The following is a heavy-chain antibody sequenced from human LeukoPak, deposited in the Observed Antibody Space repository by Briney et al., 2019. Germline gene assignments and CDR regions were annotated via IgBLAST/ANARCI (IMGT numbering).Heavy chain of an antibody. J-gene: IGHJ1*01. V-gene: IGHV3-48*04. CDR3: TREDGFGSAFSY. Sequence: GGSLRLSCAASGFTFSSYGMHWVRQAPGKGLEWVAHISSSSSTIHYADSVKGRFTISRDNAKSSLYLQMNSLRAEDTAVYHSTREDGFGSAFSYWGQGTLVTVSS. CDR2: ISSSSSTI. CDR1: GFTFSSYG. D-gene: IGHD3-10*01.